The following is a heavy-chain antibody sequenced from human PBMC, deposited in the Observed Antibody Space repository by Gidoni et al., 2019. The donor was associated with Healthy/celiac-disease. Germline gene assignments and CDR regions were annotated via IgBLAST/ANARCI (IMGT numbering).Heavy chain of an antibody. CDR1: GGSIATGGFS. Sequence: QLQLQESGSGLLKPSETLSLTCAVSGGSIATGGFSWSWIRQPPGQGLEFIGHIYHSGGAFYNPSLKSRATISVDKSKRHFSLRLNSVTAADTAVYFCARMFFWSGSYLDSWGPGTLVTVS. D-gene: IGHD3-3*01. J-gene: IGHJ4*02. CDR3: ARMFFWSGSYLDS. CDR2: IYHSGGA. V-gene: IGHV4-30-2*01.